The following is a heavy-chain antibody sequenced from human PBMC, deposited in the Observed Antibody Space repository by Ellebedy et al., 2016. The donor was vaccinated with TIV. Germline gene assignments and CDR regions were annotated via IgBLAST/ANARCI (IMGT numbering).Heavy chain of an antibody. J-gene: IGHJ5*02. Sequence: AASVKVSCKASGYSFTTYAMHWVRQAPGQRLEWMGWINPGSGNTKYSQTFQGRLTITSDTSASTVYMELSSLRSEDTAMSYCARVQGYSSSSARGHWFDPWGQGTLVTVSS. V-gene: IGHV1-3*01. CDR3: ARVQGYSSSSARGHWFDP. CDR1: GYSFTTYA. CDR2: INPGSGNT. D-gene: IGHD6-6*01.